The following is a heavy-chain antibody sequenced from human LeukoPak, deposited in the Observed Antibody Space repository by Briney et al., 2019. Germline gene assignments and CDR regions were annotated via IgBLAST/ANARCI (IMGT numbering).Heavy chain of an antibody. D-gene: IGHD3-16*01. Sequence: GGSLRLSCAASGFTFSSYAMSWVRQAPGKGLVWVSAISGSGGSTYYADSVKGRFTTSRDNSKNTLYLQMNSLRAEDTAVYYCAKALGGGYYYYYMDVWGKGTTVTVSS. V-gene: IGHV3-23*01. CDR3: AKALGGGYYYYYMDV. CDR2: ISGSGGST. CDR1: GFTFSSYA. J-gene: IGHJ6*03.